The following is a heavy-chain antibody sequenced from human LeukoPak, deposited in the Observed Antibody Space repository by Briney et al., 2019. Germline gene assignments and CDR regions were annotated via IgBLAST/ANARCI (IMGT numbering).Heavy chain of an antibody. D-gene: IGHD3-10*01. CDR2: IVVGSGNT. J-gene: IGHJ4*02. V-gene: IGHV1-58*02. Sequence: RASVKVSCTASGFTFTSSTIQWVRQARGQRLEWIGWIVVGSGNTNYAQKFQERVIITRDMSTTTVYMELSSLRSEDTAVYYCAGTPWFGELTLDYWGQGTLVTVS. CDR3: AGTPWFGELTLDY. CDR1: GFTFTSST.